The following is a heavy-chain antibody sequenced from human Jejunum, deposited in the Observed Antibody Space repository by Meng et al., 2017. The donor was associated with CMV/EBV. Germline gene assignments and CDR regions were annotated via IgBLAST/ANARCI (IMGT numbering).Heavy chain of an antibody. V-gene: IGHV3-74*01. CDR2: ISPDGSST. CDR1: EFSLSNYW. Sequence: EFSLSNYWMHWVRQTPGKGLVWVSRISPDGSSTRYAGSVKGRFTISRDNVNNMMYLRMSSLRDEDTAVYFCARDKRILDTYYVMDVWGHGTTVTVSS. J-gene: IGHJ6*02. D-gene: IGHD3-3*01. CDR3: ARDKRILDTYYVMDV.